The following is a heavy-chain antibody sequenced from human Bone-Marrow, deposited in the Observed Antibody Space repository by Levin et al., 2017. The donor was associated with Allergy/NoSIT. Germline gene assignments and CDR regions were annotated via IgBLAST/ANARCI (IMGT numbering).Heavy chain of an antibody. J-gene: IGHJ6*02. CDR3: ARLPSDYYGMDV. Sequence: GESLKISCKGSGYIFSHYWIAWVRPLPGTGLDWMGIISPGDDNPRYSPSFQGQVTISADRSTASLQWSSLKTSDTAVYYCARLPSDYYGMDVWGPGTMVTVSS. CDR1: GYIFSHYW. V-gene: IGHV5-51*01. D-gene: IGHD2-2*01. CDR2: ISPGDDNP.